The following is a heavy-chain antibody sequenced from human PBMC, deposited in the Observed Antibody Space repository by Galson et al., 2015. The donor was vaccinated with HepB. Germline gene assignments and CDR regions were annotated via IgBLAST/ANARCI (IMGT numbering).Heavy chain of an antibody. J-gene: IGHJ5*02. CDR3: ARHSRFDSWSGKGGHNYFDP. CDR2: IHPGDSDT. Sequence: QSGAEVTKPGESLKIFCQGSGYTFSTHWIAWVRQLPGEVLEWMGIIHPGDSDTRYSPSFERQVTISANTTISTVYLQCRSLKASDTAVYYCARHSRFDSWSGKGGHNYFDPWGQGTLVTVSS. V-gene: IGHV5-51*01. CDR1: GYTFSTHW. D-gene: IGHD3-3*01.